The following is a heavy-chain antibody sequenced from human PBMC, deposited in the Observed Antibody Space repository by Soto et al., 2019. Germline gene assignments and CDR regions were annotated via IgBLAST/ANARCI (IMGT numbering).Heavy chain of an antibody. J-gene: IGHJ6*02. CDR3: AKNIYYESSGYSRNNYYYGMDV. Sequence: PGGSLRLSCAASGFTFSSYWMSWVRQAPGKGLEWVAVISYDGSNKYYADSVKGRFTISRDNSKNTLYLQMNSLRAEDTAVYYCAKNIYYESSGYSRNNYYYGMDVWGQGTTVTVSS. D-gene: IGHD3-22*01. CDR1: GFTFSSYW. CDR2: ISYDGSNK. V-gene: IGHV3-30*18.